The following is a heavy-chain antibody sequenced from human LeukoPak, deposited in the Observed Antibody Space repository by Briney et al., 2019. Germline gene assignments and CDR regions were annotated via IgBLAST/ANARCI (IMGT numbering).Heavy chain of an antibody. CDR1: GYTFTGYY. CDR2: INPNSGGT. CDR3: ARDPIYYDFWSGYYASVSWFDP. J-gene: IGHJ5*02. V-gene: IGHV1-2*02. Sequence: ASVKVSCKASGYTFTGYYMHWVRQAPGQGLEWMGWINPNSGGTNYAQKFQGRVTMTRDTSISTAYMELSRLRSDDTAVYYRARDPIYYDFWSGYYASVSWFDPWGQGTLVTVSS. D-gene: IGHD3-3*01.